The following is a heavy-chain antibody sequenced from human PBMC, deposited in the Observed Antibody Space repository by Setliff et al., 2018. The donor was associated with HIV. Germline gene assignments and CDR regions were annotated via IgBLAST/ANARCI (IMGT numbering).Heavy chain of an antibody. Sequence: SETLSLTCTVSGGSISSSSCYWGWIRQPPGKGLEWIGSIYYSGSTYYNPSLKSRVTISVDTSKNQFSLKLSSVTAADTAVYYCASPASGGSSGQYHYWGQGTLVTVSS. CDR2: IYYSGST. CDR1: GGSISSSSCY. CDR3: ASPASGGSSGQYHY. J-gene: IGHJ4*02. D-gene: IGHD6-19*01. V-gene: IGHV4-39*01.